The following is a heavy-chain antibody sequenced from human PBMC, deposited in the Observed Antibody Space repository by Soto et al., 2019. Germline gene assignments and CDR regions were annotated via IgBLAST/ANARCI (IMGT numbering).Heavy chain of an antibody. D-gene: IGHD1-26*01. CDR3: DRHGEGGSYRGHFAI. CDR2: IYPGDSDT. V-gene: IGHV5-51*01. J-gene: IGHJ3*02. Sequence: PGESLKISCKGSGYSFTSYWIGWVRQMPGKGLEWMGIIYPGDSDTRYSPSFQGQVTISADKSISTAYLQWSSLKASDTAMSYCDRHGEGGSYRGHFAIWGQGTMVTVSS. CDR1: GYSFTSYW.